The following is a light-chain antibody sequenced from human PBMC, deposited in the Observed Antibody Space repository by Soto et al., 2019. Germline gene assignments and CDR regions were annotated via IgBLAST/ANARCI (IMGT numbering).Light chain of an antibody. CDR3: CSYAGSSTLL. Sequence: QSALTQPASVSGSPGQSITISCTGTSSDVGSYDLVSWYQQNPGKAPKLMIYEVSKRPSGVSNRFSGSKSGNTASLTISGLQAEDEADYYCCSYAGSSTLLFGGGTKLTVL. CDR1: SSDVGSYDL. V-gene: IGLV2-23*02. J-gene: IGLJ2*01. CDR2: EVS.